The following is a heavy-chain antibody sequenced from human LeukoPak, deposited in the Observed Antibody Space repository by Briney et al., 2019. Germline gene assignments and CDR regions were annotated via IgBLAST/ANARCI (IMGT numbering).Heavy chain of an antibody. J-gene: IGHJ3*02. V-gene: IGHV3-21*01. CDR1: GFTFSSYS. Sequence: GGSLRLSCAASGFTFSSYSMNWVRQAPGKGLEWVSSISSSSSYIYYADSVKGRFTISRDNAKNSLYLQMNSLRAEDTAVFYCARDGRYCSGGSCYFEGDAFDIWGQGTMVTVSS. D-gene: IGHD2-15*01. CDR3: ARDGRYCSGGSCYFEGDAFDI. CDR2: ISSSSSYI.